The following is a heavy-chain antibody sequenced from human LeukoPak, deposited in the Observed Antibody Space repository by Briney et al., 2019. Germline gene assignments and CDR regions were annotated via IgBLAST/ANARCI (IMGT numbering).Heavy chain of an antibody. J-gene: IGHJ5*02. D-gene: IGHD3-10*01. CDR2: IHHSGST. Sequence: SETPSLTCTVSGGSISSGNYYWSWIRQHPGKGLEWIGYIHHSGSTYYNPSLKSRVIISVDTSKNQFSLKLNSVTAADTAVYYCASYGSGSYRFDPWGQGTLVTVSS. CDR1: GGSISSGNYY. V-gene: IGHV4-31*03. CDR3: ASYGSGSYRFDP.